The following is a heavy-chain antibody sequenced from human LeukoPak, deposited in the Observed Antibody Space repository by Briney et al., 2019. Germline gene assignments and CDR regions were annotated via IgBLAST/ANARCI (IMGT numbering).Heavy chain of an antibody. V-gene: IGHV4-59*01. D-gene: IGHD2-8*01. Sequence: SETLSLTRPVAWCLIRLNYLRVIRQPPGKGLEWIGYIYYSGSTNYNPSLKSRVTISVDTSKNQFSLKLSSVTAADTAVYYCAGNGWPTEPFDYWRQGTLVTVSS. CDR3: AGNGWPTEPFDY. J-gene: IGHJ4*02. CDR1: WCLIRLNY. CDR2: IYYSGST.